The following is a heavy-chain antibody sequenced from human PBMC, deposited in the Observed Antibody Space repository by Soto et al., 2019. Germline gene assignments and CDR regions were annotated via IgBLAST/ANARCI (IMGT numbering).Heavy chain of an antibody. CDR3: TRRISLIMAVPAS. D-gene: IGHD2-8*01. V-gene: IGHV1-18*04. CDR1: GYTFRNYA. Sequence: ASVKVSCKSSGYTFRNYAISWVCQAPGQGLEWMGWVSPYNGNANYTEKFQGRVSMTTDTSTTTAYMALTSLTSDDTAIYYFTRRISLIMAVPASWAQGTLVPVSS. J-gene: IGHJ5*02. CDR2: VSPYNGNA.